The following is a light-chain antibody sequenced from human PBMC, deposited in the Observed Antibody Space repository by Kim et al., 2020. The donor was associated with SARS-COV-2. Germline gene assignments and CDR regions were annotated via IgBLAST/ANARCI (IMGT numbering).Light chain of an antibody. CDR3: ASWDDSLNGVV. Sequence: GQRVTISCSGSTSNIGTKTIKWYQQLPGTAPRLLIFGDNQRPSGVPDRFSGSKSGTSASLAINGLQSEDEADYYCASWDDSLNGVVFGGGTQLTVL. CDR1: TSNIGTKT. CDR2: GDN. J-gene: IGLJ2*01. V-gene: IGLV1-44*01.